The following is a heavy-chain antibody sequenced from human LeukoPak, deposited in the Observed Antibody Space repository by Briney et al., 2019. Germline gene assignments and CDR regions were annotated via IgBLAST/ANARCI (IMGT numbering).Heavy chain of an antibody. V-gene: IGHV3-30*02. CDR2: IRYDGSNK. D-gene: IGHD3-22*01. CDR3: AKALNYYDSRPIDY. J-gene: IGHJ4*02. Sequence: GGSLRLSCAASGFDFNKYWMNWVRQAPGKGLEWVAFIRYDGSNKYYADSVKGRFTISRDNSKNTLYLQMNSLRAEDTAVYYCAKALNYYDSRPIDYWGQGTLVTVSS. CDR1: GFDFNKYW.